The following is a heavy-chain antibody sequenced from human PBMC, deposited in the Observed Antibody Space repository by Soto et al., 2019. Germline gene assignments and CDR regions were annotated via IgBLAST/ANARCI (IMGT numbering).Heavy chain of an antibody. Sequence: TETLSLTCTVSGGSISGYYWIWIRQPPGKGLEWIGYIYYSGGTKYNTSLKSRVTISVDTSKNQFSLRLSSVTAADTAVYYCARDLGSGYDLAMDVWGQGTTVTVSS. CDR3: ARDLGSGYDLAMDV. J-gene: IGHJ6*02. CDR1: GGSISGYY. D-gene: IGHD5-12*01. CDR2: IYYSGGT. V-gene: IGHV4-59*01.